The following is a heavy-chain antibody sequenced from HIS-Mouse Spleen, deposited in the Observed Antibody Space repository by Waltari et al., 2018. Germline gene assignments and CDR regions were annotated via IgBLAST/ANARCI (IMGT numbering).Heavy chain of an antibody. Sequence: QLQLQESGPGLVKPSETLSLTCTVSGGSISSSSYYWGWIRQPPGKGLEWMGRIYYSGSTYDNPCSRGRVTISVDTSKNQFSLKLSSVTAADTAVYYCAREIPYSSSWYDWYFDLWGRGTLVTVSS. D-gene: IGHD6-13*01. V-gene: IGHV4-39*07. CDR3: AREIPYSSSWYDWYFDL. J-gene: IGHJ2*01. CDR2: IYYSGST. CDR1: GGSISSSSYY.